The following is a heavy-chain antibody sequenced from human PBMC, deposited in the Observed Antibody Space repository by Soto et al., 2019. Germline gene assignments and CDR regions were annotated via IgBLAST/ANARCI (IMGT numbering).Heavy chain of an antibody. CDR3: VRVAYDSSGYQYYFDY. CDR2: IFPIFGTA. V-gene: IGHV1-69*01. J-gene: IGHJ4*02. CDR1: AGTFSSYA. Sequence: QVQLVQSGAEVKKPGSSVKVSCKASAGTFSSYAISWVRQAPGQGLEWMAGIFPIFGTANYAQKFQGRVTITADESTSKDYMELSGLRYEDTAVYYCVRVAYDSSGYQYYFDYWGQGTLVTASS. D-gene: IGHD3-22*01.